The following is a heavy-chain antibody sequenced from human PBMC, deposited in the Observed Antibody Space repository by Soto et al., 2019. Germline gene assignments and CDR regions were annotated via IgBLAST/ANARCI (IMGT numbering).Heavy chain of an antibody. CDR3: ATIIIPAATNFY. V-gene: IGHV3-23*01. J-gene: IGHJ4*02. D-gene: IGHD2-2*01. Sequence: PWCSMRISCAASGVTFTAYAMTWVRQAPGKGLEWVSSISGSGGSTYYADSVKGRLTISRDNSKNTLYLQMNSLRAEDTVVYYCATIIIPAATNFYWGQGTLVTVSS. CDR2: ISGSGGST. CDR1: GVTFTAYA.